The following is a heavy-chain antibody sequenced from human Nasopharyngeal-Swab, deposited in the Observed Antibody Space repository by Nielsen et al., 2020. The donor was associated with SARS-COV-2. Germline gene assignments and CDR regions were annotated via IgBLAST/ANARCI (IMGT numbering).Heavy chain of an antibody. D-gene: IGHD6-13*01. CDR2: IWYDGSNK. J-gene: IGHJ4*02. CDR1: GFTLSSYG. Sequence: RGSLRLSRAASGFTLSSYGMHWVRQAPGKGLEWVAVIWYDGSNKYYADSVKGRFTISRDNSKNTLYLQMNSLRAEDTAVYYCARGRSSSWEDYFDYWGQGTLVTVSS. V-gene: IGHV3-33*01. CDR3: ARGRSSSWEDYFDY.